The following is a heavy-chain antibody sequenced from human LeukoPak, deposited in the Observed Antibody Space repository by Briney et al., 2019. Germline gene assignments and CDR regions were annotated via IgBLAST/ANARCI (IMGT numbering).Heavy chain of an antibody. D-gene: IGHD2-8*01. V-gene: IGHV3-23*01. J-gene: IGHJ4*02. CDR1: GFTFSSYA. CDR3: ELRGDPLISVY. CDR2: ISGSGDGT. Sequence: GGSLRLSCAASGFTFSSYAMSWVRQAPGKGLEWVSAISGSGDGTYYADSVKGRFTISRDNSKNTLYLQMNSLSAEDTAVYYCELRGDPLISVYWGQGTLVTVSS.